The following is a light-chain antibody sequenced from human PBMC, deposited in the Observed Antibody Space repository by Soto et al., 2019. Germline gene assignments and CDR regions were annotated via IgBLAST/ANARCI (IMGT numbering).Light chain of an antibody. CDR2: GAS. Sequence: EIVLTQSPGTLSLSPGERATLSCRASQTVNSKYLAWYQQKPGQAPRLLIYGASSRATGIPDRFSGSGSETDFTLTISRLEPEDFAVYSRQQYGSSPLTFGGGTKVEIK. V-gene: IGKV3-20*01. CDR3: QQYGSSPLT. J-gene: IGKJ4*01. CDR1: QTVNSKY.